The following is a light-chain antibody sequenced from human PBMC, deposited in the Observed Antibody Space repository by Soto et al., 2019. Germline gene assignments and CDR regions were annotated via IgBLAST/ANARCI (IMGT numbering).Light chain of an antibody. CDR3: QQYGSSPIT. CDR1: QSVGSY. J-gene: IGKJ5*01. V-gene: IGKV3-20*01. CDR2: GAS. Sequence: EIVLTQSPATLSLSPGERATLSCRASQSVGSYLAWYQQTPGLAPRLLIYGASNRAPGIPARFSGSGSGTDFTLTISRLEPEDFAVYYCQQYGSSPITFGQGTRLEI.